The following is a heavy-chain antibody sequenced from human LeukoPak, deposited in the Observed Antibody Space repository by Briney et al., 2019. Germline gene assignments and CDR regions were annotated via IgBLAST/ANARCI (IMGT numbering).Heavy chain of an antibody. CDR3: AKDLHWGLDY. V-gene: IGHV3-23*01. Sequence: GGSLRLSCVASGVTLSNYAMSWVRQAPGKGLEWVSAISGSGGTTYYADSVKGRFTISRDNSKNTLYLQMNSLRAEDTAVYYCAKDLHWGLDYWGQGTLVTVSS. CDR1: GVTLSNYA. J-gene: IGHJ4*02. D-gene: IGHD7-27*01. CDR2: ISGSGGTT.